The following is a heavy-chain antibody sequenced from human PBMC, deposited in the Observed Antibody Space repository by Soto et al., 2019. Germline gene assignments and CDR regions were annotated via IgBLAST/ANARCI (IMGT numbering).Heavy chain of an antibody. CDR3: ARDSGTIFGVAQDSFDI. J-gene: IGHJ3*02. Sequence: ASVKVSCKASGYTFTSYGISWVRQAPGQGLEWMGWISAYNGNTNYAQKLQGRVTMTTDTSTSTAYMELRSLRSDVTAVYYCARDSGTIFGVAQDSFDIWDQGTMVTVSS. V-gene: IGHV1-18*01. CDR2: ISAYNGNT. CDR1: GYTFTSYG. D-gene: IGHD3-3*01.